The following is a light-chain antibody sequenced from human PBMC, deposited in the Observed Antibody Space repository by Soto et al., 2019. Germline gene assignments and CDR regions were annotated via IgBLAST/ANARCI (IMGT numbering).Light chain of an antibody. V-gene: IGLV2-8*01. Sequence: QSALTQPPSASGSPGQSVTISCTGTSSDVGGYNYVSWYQQHPGKAPKVIIYDVSKRPSGVPDRFSGSKSGNTASLTVSGLQTEDDADYYCVSHAGSSAVFGGGTKLTVL. CDR3: VSHAGSSAV. J-gene: IGLJ2*01. CDR2: DVS. CDR1: SSDVGGYNY.